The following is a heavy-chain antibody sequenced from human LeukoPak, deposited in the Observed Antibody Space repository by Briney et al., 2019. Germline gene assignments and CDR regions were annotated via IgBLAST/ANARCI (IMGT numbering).Heavy chain of an antibody. CDR2: MNSDGSST. CDR1: GFTFSSYW. Sequence: PGGSLRLSCAASGFTFSSYWMHWVRQAPGQGLVWVSRMNSDGSSTSYADTVKGRFTISRDNAKSTLYLQMNGVRAEDTAVYYCARGPGGAFDIWGQGTMVTVSS. V-gene: IGHV3-74*01. J-gene: IGHJ3*02. CDR3: ARGPGGAFDI.